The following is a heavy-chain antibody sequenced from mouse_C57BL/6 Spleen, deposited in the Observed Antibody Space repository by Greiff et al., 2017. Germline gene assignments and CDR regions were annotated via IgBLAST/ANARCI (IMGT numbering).Heavy chain of an antibody. Sequence: VQLQQSGPELVKPGASVKISCKASGYAFSSSWMNWVKQRPGKGLEWIGRIYPGDGDTNYNGKFKGKATLTADKSSSTAYMQLSSLTSEDSAVYFCARSDSSGYVAYWGQGTLVTVSA. J-gene: IGHJ3*01. D-gene: IGHD3-2*02. CDR2: IYPGDGDT. CDR3: ARSDSSGYVAY. CDR1: GYAFSSSW. V-gene: IGHV1-82*01.